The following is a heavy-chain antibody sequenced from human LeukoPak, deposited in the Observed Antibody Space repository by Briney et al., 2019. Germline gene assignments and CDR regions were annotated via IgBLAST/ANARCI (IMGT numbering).Heavy chain of an antibody. Sequence: SVKVSCKASGGTFSSYAISWVRQAPGQGLEWMGRIIPIFGTANYAQKFQGRVTITTDESTSTAYMELRSLRSEDTVVYYCARYCSGGSCYYAFDIWGQGTMVTVSS. J-gene: IGHJ3*02. CDR1: GGTFSSYA. D-gene: IGHD2-15*01. CDR3: ARYCSGGSCYYAFDI. V-gene: IGHV1-69*05. CDR2: IIPIFGTA.